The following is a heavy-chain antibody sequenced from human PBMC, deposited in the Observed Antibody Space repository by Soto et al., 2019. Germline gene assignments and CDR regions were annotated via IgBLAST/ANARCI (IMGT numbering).Heavy chain of an antibody. CDR1: GYTFTDYF. Sequence: ASVKVSCKASGYTFTDYFMNWMRQAPGQRLEWMGWINAGNGNTKYSQKLQGRVTITRDTSTTTVYMELSPLRSDDTAVYYCAREAAVAGTAFDHWGQGTLVTVSS. D-gene: IGHD6-19*01. V-gene: IGHV1-3*01. CDR3: AREAAVAGTAFDH. J-gene: IGHJ5*02. CDR2: INAGNGNT.